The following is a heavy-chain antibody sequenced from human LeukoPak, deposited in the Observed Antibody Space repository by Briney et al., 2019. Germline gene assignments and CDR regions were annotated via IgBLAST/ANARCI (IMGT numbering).Heavy chain of an antibody. CDR1: GFTFSSYA. J-gene: IGHJ4*02. V-gene: IGHV3-64*01. Sequence: GGSLRLSCAASGFTFSSYAMHWVRQAPGKGLEYVSAISSNGGSTYYANSVKGRFTISRDNSKNTLYLQMGSLRAEDMAVYCCARDTSRGFSGFCDYWGQGTLVTVSS. CDR2: ISSNGGST. D-gene: IGHD3-3*01. CDR3: ARDTSRGFSGFCDY.